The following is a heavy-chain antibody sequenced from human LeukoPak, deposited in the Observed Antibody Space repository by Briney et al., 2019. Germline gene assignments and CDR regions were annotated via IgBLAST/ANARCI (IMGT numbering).Heavy chain of an antibody. CDR3: ADYGDSVDY. CDR2: IFYSGST. D-gene: IGHD4-17*01. CDR1: GGSISSYY. V-gene: IGHV4-59*08. J-gene: IGHJ4*02. Sequence: PSETLSLTCTVSGGSISSYYWSWIRQPPGKGLEWIGYIFYSGSTNYNPSLKSRVTISVDTSKNQFSLKLSSVTAADTAVYYCADYGDSVDYWGQGTLVTVSS.